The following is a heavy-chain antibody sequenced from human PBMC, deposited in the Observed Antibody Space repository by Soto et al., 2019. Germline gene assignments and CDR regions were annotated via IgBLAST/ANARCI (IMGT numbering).Heavy chain of an antibody. CDR1: AFPLRSYS. CDR3: ARLHRAPI. V-gene: IGHV3-21*01. CDR2: ISSSSSYI. Sequence: GGSLGLSCAASAFPLRSYSMNWVRQAPGKGLEWVSSISSSSSYIYYADSVKGRFTISRDNAKNSLYLQMNSLRADDTAVYYCARLHRAPIWVQGTMVTVSS. J-gene: IGHJ3*02. D-gene: IGHD2-21*01.